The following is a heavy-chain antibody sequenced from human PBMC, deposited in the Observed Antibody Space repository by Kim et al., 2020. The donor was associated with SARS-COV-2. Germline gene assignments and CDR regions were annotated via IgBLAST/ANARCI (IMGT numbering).Heavy chain of an antibody. CDR3: AKDEVTMIVVVITVNGFGFQH. Sequence: GGSLRLSCAASGFTFSSYAMSWVRQAPGKGLEWVSAISGSGGSTYYADSVKGRFTISRDNSKNTLYLQMNSLRAEDTAVYYCAKDEVTMIVVVITVNGFGFQHWGQAPWSPSPQ. CDR2: ISGSGGST. J-gene: IGHJ1*01. V-gene: IGHV3-23*01. CDR1: GFTFSSYA. D-gene: IGHD3-22*01.